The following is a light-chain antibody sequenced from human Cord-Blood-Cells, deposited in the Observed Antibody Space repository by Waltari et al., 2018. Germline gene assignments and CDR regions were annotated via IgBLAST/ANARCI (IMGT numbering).Light chain of an antibody. V-gene: IGKV1-33*01. CDR1: QDIRNY. J-gene: IGKJ2*01. CDR3: QQYDNLPYT. Sequence: IQMTQSPSSLSASVRESVIITCQASQDIRNYLNWYPQKPGKASKLRIYDASNLETGVPSRFSGSGSGTDFTFTISSLQPEDIATYYCQQYDNLPYTFGQGTKLEIK. CDR2: DAS.